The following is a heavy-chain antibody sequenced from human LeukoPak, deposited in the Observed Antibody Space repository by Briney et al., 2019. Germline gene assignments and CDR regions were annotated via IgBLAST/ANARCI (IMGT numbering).Heavy chain of an antibody. Sequence: SGGSLRLSCAASGFSFSNYWMHWVRQAPGKGLVWVSRISTDGSSSSYADSVKGRFTIARDNAKNTLSLQMDSLRAEDMAVYYCVGAREPNILGNWGQGTLVTVSS. CDR2: ISTDGSSS. CDR1: GFSFSNYW. D-gene: IGHD5-12*01. CDR3: VGAREPNILGN. V-gene: IGHV3-74*01. J-gene: IGHJ4*02.